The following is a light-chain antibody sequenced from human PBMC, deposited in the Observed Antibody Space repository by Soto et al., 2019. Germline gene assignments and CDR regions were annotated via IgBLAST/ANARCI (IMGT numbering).Light chain of an antibody. CDR1: QTVGSSF. V-gene: IGKV3-20*01. Sequence: ENVLTQSPATLSLSPGERATLSCRASQTVGSSFLAWYQQKRCQAPSLLIYGASNRATGIPDRFSGSGSGADFPLTIKRLEPEDFAVYYCQQFETFGGGTHVEIK. CDR3: QQFET. CDR2: GAS. J-gene: IGKJ4*01.